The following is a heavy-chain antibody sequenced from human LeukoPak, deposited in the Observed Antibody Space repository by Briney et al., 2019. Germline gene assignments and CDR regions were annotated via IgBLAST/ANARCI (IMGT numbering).Heavy chain of an antibody. J-gene: IGHJ2*01. D-gene: IGHD1-1*01. Sequence: SETLSLTCAVDGGSFSGYYWSWFRQPPGKGLEWIGEIHYTGATNYSPSLKGRVTIPPGTSNNQVSLRMKSVTAADTAVYYCARGTTVVYYFDLWGRGTLVTVSS. CDR2: IHYTGAT. CDR1: GGSFSGYY. CDR3: ARGTTVVYYFDL. V-gene: IGHV4-34*01.